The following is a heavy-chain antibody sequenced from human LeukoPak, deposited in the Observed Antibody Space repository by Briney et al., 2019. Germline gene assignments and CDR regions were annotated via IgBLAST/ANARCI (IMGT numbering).Heavy chain of an antibody. CDR1: GFTFSSYE. J-gene: IGHJ4*02. CDR3: ARHNRYNWNAHFDC. V-gene: IGHV3-48*03. Sequence: GGSLRLSCAASGFTFSSYEMNWVRQAPGKGLEWVSYISSSGSTVYYVDSVKGRFTISRDNAKNSLYLQMTSLRAEDSAVYYCARHNRYNWNAHFDCWGQGSLVTVSS. CDR2: ISSSGSTV. D-gene: IGHD1-1*01.